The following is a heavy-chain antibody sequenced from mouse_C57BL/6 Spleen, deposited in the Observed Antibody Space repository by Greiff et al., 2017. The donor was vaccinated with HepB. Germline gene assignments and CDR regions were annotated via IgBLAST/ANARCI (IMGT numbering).Heavy chain of an antibody. J-gene: IGHJ4*01. CDR1: GFNIKDYY. D-gene: IGHD2-10*02. Sequence: VQLQQSGAELVKPGASVKLSCTASGFNIKDYYMHWVKQRTEQGLEWIGRIDPEDGETKYDPKFKGKATITADTSSNTAYLQLSSLTTEDTAVYYCAPSKPYAMDYWGQGTSVTVSS. CDR3: APSKPYAMDY. V-gene: IGHV14-2*01. CDR2: IDPEDGET.